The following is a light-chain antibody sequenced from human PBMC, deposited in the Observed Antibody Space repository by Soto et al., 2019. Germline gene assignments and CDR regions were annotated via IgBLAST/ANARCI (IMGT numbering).Light chain of an antibody. CDR2: GAS. V-gene: IGKV3-15*01. Sequence: EILMTQSPVTLSVSPGERATLSCRASQSDSSNLAWYQQKPGQAPRLLIYGASTRATGIPARFSGSGSGTEFTLTISSLQSEDFAVYYCQQYNNWPPLTFGGGTKVEIK. J-gene: IGKJ4*01. CDR3: QQYNNWPPLT. CDR1: QSDSSN.